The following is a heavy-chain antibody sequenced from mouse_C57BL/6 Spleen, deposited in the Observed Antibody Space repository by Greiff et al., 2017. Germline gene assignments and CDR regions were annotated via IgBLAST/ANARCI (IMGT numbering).Heavy chain of an antibody. CDR1: GYTFTDYN. CDR3: ARHEEDYGSRFDY. Sequence: EVQLQQSGPELVKPGASVKIPCKASGYTFTDYNMDWVKQSHGKSLEWIGDINPNNGGTIYNQKFKGKATLTVDKSSSTAYMELRSLTSEDTAVYYCARHEEDYGSRFDYWGQGTTLTVSS. CDR2: INPNNGGT. J-gene: IGHJ2*01. V-gene: IGHV1-18*01. D-gene: IGHD1-1*01.